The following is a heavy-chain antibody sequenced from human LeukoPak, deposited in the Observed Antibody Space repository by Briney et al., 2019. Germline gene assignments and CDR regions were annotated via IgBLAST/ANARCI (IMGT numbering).Heavy chain of an antibody. Sequence: SETLSLTCTVSGGSISSYYWSWIRQPPGKGLEWIGYIYYSGSTYYNPSLKSRVTISVDTSKNQFSLKLSSVTAADTAVYYCARERVVMGLDYWGQGTLVTVSS. D-gene: IGHD3-3*01. CDR1: GGSISSYY. J-gene: IGHJ4*02. V-gene: IGHV4-30-4*01. CDR2: IYYSGST. CDR3: ARERVVMGLDY.